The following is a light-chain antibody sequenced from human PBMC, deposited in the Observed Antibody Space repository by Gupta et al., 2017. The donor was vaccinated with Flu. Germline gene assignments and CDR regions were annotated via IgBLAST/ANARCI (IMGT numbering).Light chain of an antibody. CDR3: QQDERSPLT. CDR2: GVS. J-gene: IGKJ4*01. Sequence: VTLSWAPGERATLSCRARQWVTRGFLAWYQQSPGQAPRLIIHGVSSRATDIPDRFSGSGSGTEFTLTVSSLEPEDFAVYYCQQDERSPLTFGGGTKVEIK. V-gene: IGKV3-20*01. CDR1: QWVTRGF.